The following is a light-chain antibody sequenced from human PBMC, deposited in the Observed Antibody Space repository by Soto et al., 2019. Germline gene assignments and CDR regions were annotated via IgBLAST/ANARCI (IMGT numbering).Light chain of an antibody. Sequence: IVLTKSPATLSLSPLERATLSFMASQRITTYLAWYQQKPGQAPRLLIYDASNRATGIPARFSGSGSGTDFTLTISSLEPEDFAFYYCQQRSGWPLTFGGGTKVDIK. V-gene: IGKV3-11*01. J-gene: IGKJ4*01. CDR1: QRITTY. CDR3: QQRSGWPLT. CDR2: DAS.